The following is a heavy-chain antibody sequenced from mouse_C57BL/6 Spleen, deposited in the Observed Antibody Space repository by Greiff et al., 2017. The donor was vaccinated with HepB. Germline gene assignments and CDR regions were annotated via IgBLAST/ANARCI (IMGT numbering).Heavy chain of an antibody. D-gene: IGHD2-1*01. Sequence: VKLVESGAELAKPGASVKLSCKASGYTFTSYWMHWVKQRPGQGLEWIGYINPSSGYTKYNQKFKDKATLTADKSSSTAYMQLSSLTYEDSAVYYCARDYYGNPAWFAYWGQGTLVTVSA. CDR3: ARDYYGNPAWFAY. CDR2: INPSSGYT. J-gene: IGHJ3*01. V-gene: IGHV1-7*01. CDR1: GYTFTSYW.